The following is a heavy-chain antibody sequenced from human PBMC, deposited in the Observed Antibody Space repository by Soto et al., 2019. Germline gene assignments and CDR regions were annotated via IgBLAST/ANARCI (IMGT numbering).Heavy chain of an antibody. CDR1: AYSFTTYH. V-gene: IGHV1-46*04. Sequence: QVQLVQSGAEVKKPGASVTLSCKASAYSFTTYHIHWVRQAPGQGLEWMGLINPDAGATNYAQRLQGRLRLTRDTSTSTVYMELRSLRFDDTDVYYCALGDIVLVPASEGNWFDAWGQGTLVTVSS. D-gene: IGHD2-2*01. J-gene: IGHJ5*02. CDR3: ALGDIVLVPASEGNWFDA. CDR2: INPDAGAT.